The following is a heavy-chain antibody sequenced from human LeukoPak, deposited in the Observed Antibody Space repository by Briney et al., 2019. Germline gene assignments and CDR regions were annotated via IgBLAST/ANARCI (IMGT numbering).Heavy chain of an antibody. V-gene: IGHV3-33*01. J-gene: IGHJ6*02. CDR2: IWYDGSNK. CDR3: ARDPHVIHTIWDV. CDR1: GFTFSSYG. D-gene: IGHD2-2*01. Sequence: PGRSLRLSCAASGFTFSSYGVHWVRQAPGKGLEWVAVIWYDGSNKYYADSVKGRFTISRDNSKNTLYLQMNSLRAEDTAVYYCARDPHVIHTIWDVWGQGTTVTVSS.